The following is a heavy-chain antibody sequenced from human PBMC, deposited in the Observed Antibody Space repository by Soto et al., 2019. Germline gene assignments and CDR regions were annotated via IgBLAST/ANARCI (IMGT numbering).Heavy chain of an antibody. CDR3: ERGCYSISWQEELYVDL. Sequence: EVQLVESGGGLVQPGGSLRLSCAASGFTFSSYWMTWVRQAPGKGLEWVANIKQDGSEKYYVDSVKGRFTISRDNAKNSLYMQMNSLRAEDLDVYYCERGCYSISWQEELYVDLWGRGNLLSVSS. V-gene: IGHV3-7*01. D-gene: IGHD6-13*01. CDR2: IKQDGSEK. CDR1: GFTFSSYW. J-gene: IGHJ2*01.